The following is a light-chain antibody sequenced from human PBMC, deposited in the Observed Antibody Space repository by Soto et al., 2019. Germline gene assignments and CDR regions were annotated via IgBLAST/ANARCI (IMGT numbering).Light chain of an antibody. Sequence: SYELTQPPSVSVAPGQTARITCGGHNIGSKSVHWYHQKPGQAPVLVVYDDRDRPSGIPERFSGSNSGNTATLTISRVEAGDEADYYCQVWDSSSDHVVFGGGTKLTVL. J-gene: IGLJ2*01. V-gene: IGLV3-21*02. CDR2: DDR. CDR1: NIGSKS. CDR3: QVWDSSSDHVV.